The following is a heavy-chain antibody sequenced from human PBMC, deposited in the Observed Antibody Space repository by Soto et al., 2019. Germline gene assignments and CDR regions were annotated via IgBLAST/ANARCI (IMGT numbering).Heavy chain of an antibody. D-gene: IGHD1-20*01. CDR1: GFTFGNNW. CDR3: ARDTSNWSYRDRKPAFDI. CDR2: INSDGSNI. J-gene: IGHJ3*02. Sequence: GALLLACSASGFTFGNNWGRWVRQAPGKGLVWVSRINSDGSNIDYADSVKGRFTVSRDNAKNTLYLQMNSLRDEDTAVYYCARDTSNWSYRDRKPAFDIWGKGTMVSVSS. V-gene: IGHV3-74*01.